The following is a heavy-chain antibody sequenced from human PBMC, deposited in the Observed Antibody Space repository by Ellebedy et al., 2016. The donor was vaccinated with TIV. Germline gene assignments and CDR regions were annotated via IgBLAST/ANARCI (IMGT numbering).Heavy chain of an antibody. CDR3: ARILTGDYYGSGSYYNPLYYFDY. CDR1: GYTFTGYP. CDR2: INTNTGNP. Sequence: ASVKVSCKASGYTFTGYPMNWVRQAPGQGLEWMGWINTNTGNPTYAQGFTGRFVFSLDTSVSTAYLQISSLKAEDTAVYYCARILTGDYYGSGSYYNPLYYFDYWGQGTLVTVSS. D-gene: IGHD3-10*01. J-gene: IGHJ4*02. V-gene: IGHV7-4-1*02.